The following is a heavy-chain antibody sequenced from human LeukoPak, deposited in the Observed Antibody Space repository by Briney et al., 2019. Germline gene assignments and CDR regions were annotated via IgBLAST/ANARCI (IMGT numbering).Heavy chain of an antibody. D-gene: IGHD1-26*01. CDR3: AKEYTGTFSPFPSYFDN. Sequence: GGSLRLSCAASGFTFTSYAMNWVRKAPGKGLEWFQAIPGSGGRTYYADPVKGRFTISRDNSKNTLYLQMNSLRAEDTAIYYCAKEYTGTFSPFPSYFDNWGQGTLVTVSS. CDR2: IPGSGGRT. V-gene: IGHV3-23*01. CDR1: GFTFTSYA. J-gene: IGHJ4*02.